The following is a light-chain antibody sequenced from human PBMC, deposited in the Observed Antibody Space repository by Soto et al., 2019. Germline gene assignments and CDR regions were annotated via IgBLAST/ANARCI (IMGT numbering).Light chain of an antibody. CDR1: QSISTW. J-gene: IGKJ2*01. Sequence: DIQMTQSPSSLSASVGDRVSITCRASQSISTWLAWYQQQPGGAPRLLIYDASSLQSGVPSRFSGNGSGTEFTLTISSLQPDDFATYYCQQYNIGYTFGQGTRLDIK. CDR2: DAS. CDR3: QQYNIGYT. V-gene: IGKV1-5*01.